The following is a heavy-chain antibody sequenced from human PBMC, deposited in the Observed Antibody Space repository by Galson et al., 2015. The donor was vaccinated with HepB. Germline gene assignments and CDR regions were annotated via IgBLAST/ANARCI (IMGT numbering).Heavy chain of an antibody. V-gene: IGHV4-30-4*01. Sequence: TLSLTCTVSGGSISSGDYYWSWIRQPPGKGLEWIGYIYYYSGSTYYNPSLKSRLTISVDTSKNQFSLKLSSVTAADTAVYYRARAALYCGGDCTPYFDYWGQGTLVTVSS. D-gene: IGHD2-21*01. CDR2: IYYYSGST. CDR1: GGSISSGDYY. J-gene: IGHJ4*02. CDR3: ARAALYCGGDCTPYFDY.